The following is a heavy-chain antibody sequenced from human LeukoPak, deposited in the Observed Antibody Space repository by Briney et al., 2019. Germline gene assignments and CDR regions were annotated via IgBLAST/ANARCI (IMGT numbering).Heavy chain of an antibody. CDR1: GFTFSSYW. Sequence: GGSLRLSCAASGFTFSSYWMHWVRQAPGKGLVWVSRINSDGSSTSYADSVKGRFTISRDNAKNTLNLQMNSLRAEDTAVYYCATRYGEYGDAFDGWGQGTMVTVSS. V-gene: IGHV3-74*01. D-gene: IGHD4-17*01. CDR3: ATRYGEYGDAFDG. CDR2: INSDGSST. J-gene: IGHJ3*01.